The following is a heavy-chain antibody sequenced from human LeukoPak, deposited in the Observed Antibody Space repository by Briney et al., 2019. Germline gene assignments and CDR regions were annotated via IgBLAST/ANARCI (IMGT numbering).Heavy chain of an antibody. CDR3: AKRSSAVADFDY. J-gene: IGHJ4*02. CDR1: GLTFSSYG. V-gene: IGHV3-30*18. Sequence: AGGSLRLSCAASGLTFSSYGMHWVRQAPGKGLEWVAVISYDGSNKYYADSVKGRFTISRDNSKNTLYLQMNSLRAEDTAVYYCAKRSSAVADFDYWGQGTLVTVSS. D-gene: IGHD6-19*01. CDR2: ISYDGSNK.